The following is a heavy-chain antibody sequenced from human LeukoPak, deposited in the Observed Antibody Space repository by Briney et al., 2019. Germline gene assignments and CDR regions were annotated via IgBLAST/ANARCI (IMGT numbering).Heavy chain of an antibody. J-gene: IGHJ4*02. V-gene: IGHV1-2*02. Sequence: ASVKVSCKASGYTFTGYYMHWVRQAPGQGLEWRGWINPNSGGTNYAQKFQGRVTMTRDTSISTAYMELSSLRFEDTAVYYCARSDSSSWVADYWGQGTLVTVSS. D-gene: IGHD6-13*01. CDR1: GYTFTGYY. CDR3: ARSDSSSWVADY. CDR2: INPNSGGT.